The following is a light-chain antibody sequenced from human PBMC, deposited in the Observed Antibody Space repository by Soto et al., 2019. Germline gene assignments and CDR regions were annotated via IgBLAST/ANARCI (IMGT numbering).Light chain of an antibody. CDR1: QSVSSSY. V-gene: IGKV3D-7*01. CDR3: RVPAHLLRT. Sequence: ATLLSKERKSVALGRSASQSVSSSYLAWYQQKPGQAPRLLIYGASTRATGILARFSGSGSGTYCTLTSSSLQPEDVAVYYCRVPAHLLRTFAGGTKVDIK. CDR2: GAS. J-gene: IGKJ4*02.